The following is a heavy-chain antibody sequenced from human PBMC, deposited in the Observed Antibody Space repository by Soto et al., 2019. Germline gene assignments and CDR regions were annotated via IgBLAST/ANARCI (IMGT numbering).Heavy chain of an antibody. D-gene: IGHD6-6*01. V-gene: IGHV3-30*18. Sequence: QVQLVESGGGVVQPGRSLRLSCAASGFTFSTYGMHWVRQTPGKGLEWVAAISYDGSNKYYADSVKGRFTISRDNSKNTLFLQMNSLRAEDAAVYYYAKRYSYSSSTPYFDYWGQGTLVTVSS. CDR2: ISYDGSNK. J-gene: IGHJ4*02. CDR1: GFTFSTYG. CDR3: AKRYSYSSSTPYFDY.